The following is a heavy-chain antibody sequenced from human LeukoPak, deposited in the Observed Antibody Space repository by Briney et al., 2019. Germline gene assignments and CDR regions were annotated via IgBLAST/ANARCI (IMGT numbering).Heavy chain of an antibody. Sequence: PGGSLRLSCAASGFTFSSYAMSWVRQAPGKGLEWVSAISGSGGSTYYADSVKGRFTTSRDNSKNTLYLQMNSLRAEDTAVYYCAKDRAFVVGAAYDYWGQGTLVTVSS. CDR2: ISGSGGST. CDR1: GFTFSSYA. CDR3: AKDRAFVVGAAYDY. D-gene: IGHD1-26*01. V-gene: IGHV3-23*01. J-gene: IGHJ4*02.